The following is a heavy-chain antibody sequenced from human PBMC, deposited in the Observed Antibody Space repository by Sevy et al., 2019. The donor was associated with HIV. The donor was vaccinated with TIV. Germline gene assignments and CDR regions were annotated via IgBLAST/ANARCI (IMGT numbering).Heavy chain of an antibody. D-gene: IGHD5-18*01. J-gene: IGHJ4*02. V-gene: IGHV4-38-2*02. CDR3: VRLVTAVVYYFDY. Sequence: SETLSLTCTVSGYSISSGYYWGWIRQSPGKGLEWIGSFYLGGSTYYNPSLKSRVTISPDSSKNQFSLKLNSVPAADTAGYFCVRLVTAVVYYFDYWGQGTLVTVSS. CDR2: FYLGGST. CDR1: GYSISSGYY.